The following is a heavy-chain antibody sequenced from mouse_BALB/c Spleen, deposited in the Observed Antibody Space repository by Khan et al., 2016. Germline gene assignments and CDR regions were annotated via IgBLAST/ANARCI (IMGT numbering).Heavy chain of an antibody. Sequence: EVKLLESGPGLVKPSQSLSLTCSVTGYSITSDYAWNWIRQFPGNKLEWMGFISYSGSTSYNPSLKSRISITRDTSKNLFFLHLSSVTTEDTGTYYCTRSSTWDGFAYWGQGTLVTVSA. CDR2: ISYSGST. CDR3: TRSSTWDGFAY. J-gene: IGHJ3*01. CDR1: GYSITSDYA. D-gene: IGHD4-1*01. V-gene: IGHV3-2*02.